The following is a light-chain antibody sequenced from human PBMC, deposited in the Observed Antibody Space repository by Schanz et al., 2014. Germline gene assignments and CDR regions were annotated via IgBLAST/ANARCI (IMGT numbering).Light chain of an antibody. V-gene: IGKV3-20*01. Sequence: ETVLTQSPGTLSLSPGEGATLSCRASQSVTSTCLAWYQQSPGQAPRLLIYGVSSRATGIPDRFSGSGSGTDFTLTISRLEPEDFAVYYCQQYGSSPPYTFGQGTKVDIK. J-gene: IGKJ2*01. CDR1: QSVTSTC. CDR2: GVS. CDR3: QQYGSSPPYT.